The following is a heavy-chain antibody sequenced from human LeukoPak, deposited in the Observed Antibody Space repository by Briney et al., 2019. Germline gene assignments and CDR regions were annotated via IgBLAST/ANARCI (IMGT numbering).Heavy chain of an antibody. CDR1: SXGYY. CDR2: IYYSGST. CDR3: ARADGNFDY. V-gene: IGHV4-31*02. D-gene: IGHD1-14*01. J-gene: IGHJ4*02. Sequence: SXGYYWGWIXQXXXKGLEWIGYIYYSGSTYYNPSLKSRVTISVDTSKNQFSLKLSSVTAADTAVYYCARADGNFDYWGQGTLVTVSS.